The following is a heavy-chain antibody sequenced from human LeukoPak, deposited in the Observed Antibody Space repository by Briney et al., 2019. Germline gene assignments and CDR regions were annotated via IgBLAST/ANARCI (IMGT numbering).Heavy chain of an antibody. CDR2: IYYSGST. Sequence: SETLSLTCTVSGSSISNWYWSWIRQPPGKGLEWIGSIYYSGSTYYNPSLKSRVTISVDTSKNQFSLKLSSVTAADTAVYYCARERSGSSWYGYYYYYGMDVWGQGTTVTVSS. CDR1: GSSISNWY. CDR3: ARERSGSSWYGYYYYYGMDV. V-gene: IGHV4-39*07. D-gene: IGHD6-13*01. J-gene: IGHJ6*02.